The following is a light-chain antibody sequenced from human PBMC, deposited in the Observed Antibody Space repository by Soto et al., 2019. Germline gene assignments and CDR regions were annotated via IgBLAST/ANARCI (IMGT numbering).Light chain of an antibody. CDR2: GNS. CDR3: QSYDSSLRVV. J-gene: IGLJ2*01. CDR1: SSNIGAGYD. V-gene: IGLV1-40*01. Sequence: QSVLTQPPSVSGAPGQRVTISCTGSSSNIGAGYDVHWYQQLPGTAPKLLISGNSNRPSGVPDRFSGSKSGTSASLAITGLQAEDEADYYCQSYDSSLRVVFGGGPQLTVL.